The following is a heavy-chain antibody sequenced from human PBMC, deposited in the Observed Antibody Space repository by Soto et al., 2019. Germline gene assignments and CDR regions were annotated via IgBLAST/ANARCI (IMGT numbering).Heavy chain of an antibody. D-gene: IGHD3-22*01. J-gene: IGHJ6*02. CDR2: INPNSGGT. V-gene: IGHV1-2*04. CDR1: GYTFTGYY. CDR3: ARGPYYDSSGYYYYGMDV. Sequence: QVQLVQSGAEVKKPGASVKVSCKASGYTFTGYYMHWVRQAPGQGLEWMGWINPNSGGTNYAQKFQGWVTMTRDTSISTAYMELSRLRSDDTAVYYCARGPYYDSSGYYYYGMDVWGQGTTVTVSS.